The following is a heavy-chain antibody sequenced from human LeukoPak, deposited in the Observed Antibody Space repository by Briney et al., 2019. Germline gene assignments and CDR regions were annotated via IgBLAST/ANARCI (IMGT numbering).Heavy chain of an antibody. CDR2: ICYSGST. CDR3: ARYDSSGYYYAFDY. CDR1: GGSISSYY. Sequence: SETLSLTCTVSGGSISSYYWSWIRQPPGKGLEWIGYICYSGSTNYNPSLKSRVTISVDTSKNQFSLKLSSVTAADTAVYYCARYDSSGYYYAFDYWGQGTLVTVSS. V-gene: IGHV4-59*01. J-gene: IGHJ4*02. D-gene: IGHD3-22*01.